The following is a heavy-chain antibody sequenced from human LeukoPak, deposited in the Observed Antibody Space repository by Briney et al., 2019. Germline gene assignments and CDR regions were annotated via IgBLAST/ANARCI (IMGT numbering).Heavy chain of an antibody. CDR3: ARDLEVGYSSGWGH. Sequence: PSETLSLTCTVSGGSISSYYWSWIRQPPGKGLEWIGYIYYSGSTNYNPSLKSRVTISVDTSKNQFSLKLGSVTAADTAVYYCARDLEVGYSSGWGHWGQGTLVTVSS. D-gene: IGHD6-19*01. V-gene: IGHV4-59*01. J-gene: IGHJ4*02. CDR2: IYYSGST. CDR1: GGSISSYY.